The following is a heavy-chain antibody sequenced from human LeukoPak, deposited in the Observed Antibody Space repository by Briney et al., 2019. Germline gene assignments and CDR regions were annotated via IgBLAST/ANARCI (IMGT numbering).Heavy chain of an antibody. D-gene: IGHD3-22*01. V-gene: IGHV1-69*13. CDR2: IIPIFGTA. CDR3: ARSPTYYYDSSGYSTVHYFDY. CDR1: GGTFSSYA. Sequence: SVKVSCKASGGTFSSYAISWVRQAPGQGLEWMGGIIPIFGTANYAQKFQGRVTITADESTSTAYTELSSLRSEDTAVYYCARSPTYYYDSSGYSTVHYFDYWGQGTLVTVSS. J-gene: IGHJ4*02.